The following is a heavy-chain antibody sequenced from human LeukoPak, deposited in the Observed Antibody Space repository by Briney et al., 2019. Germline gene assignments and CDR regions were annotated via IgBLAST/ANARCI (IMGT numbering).Heavy chain of an antibody. Sequence: GGSLRLSCAASGFTFSSYAMHWVRQAPGKGLEWVAVISYDGSNKYYADSVKGRFTISRGNSKNTLYLQMNSLRAEDTAVYYCARDFSRPVGATSDFDYWGQGTLVTVSS. J-gene: IGHJ4*02. CDR3: ARDFSRPVGATSDFDY. CDR2: ISYDGSNK. V-gene: IGHV3-30*04. D-gene: IGHD1-26*01. CDR1: GFTFSSYA.